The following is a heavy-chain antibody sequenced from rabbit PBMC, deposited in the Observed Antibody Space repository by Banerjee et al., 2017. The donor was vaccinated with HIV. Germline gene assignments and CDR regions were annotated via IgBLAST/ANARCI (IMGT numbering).Heavy chain of an antibody. CDR2: IDPIFGST. CDR1: GFDFSTYG. CDR3: VRGSGWGFGYFKL. Sequence: QEQLVESGEGLVQPGGSLKLSCKASGFDFSTYGVNWVRQAPGKGLEWIGYIDPIFGSTYYTSWVNGRFTISSHNAQNTLYLQLNSLTAADTATYFCVRGSGWGFGYFKLWGPGTLVTVS. J-gene: IGHJ4*01. D-gene: IGHD4-1*01. V-gene: IGHV1S47*01.